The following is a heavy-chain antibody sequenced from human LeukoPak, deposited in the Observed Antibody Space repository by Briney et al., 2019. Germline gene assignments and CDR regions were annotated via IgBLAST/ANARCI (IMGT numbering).Heavy chain of an antibody. V-gene: IGHV3-7*01. CDR1: GFTFSSYW. D-gene: IGHD1-26*01. J-gene: IGHJ4*02. CDR2: IKQDGSEK. Sequence: PGGCLRLSCAASGFTFSSYWMSWVRQGPGKGLEWVSNIKQDGSEKYYVDSVKGRFTISRDNAKNSLYLQMNSLRAEDTAVYYCARHSGTSFDYWGQGTLVTVSS. CDR3: ARHSGTSFDY.